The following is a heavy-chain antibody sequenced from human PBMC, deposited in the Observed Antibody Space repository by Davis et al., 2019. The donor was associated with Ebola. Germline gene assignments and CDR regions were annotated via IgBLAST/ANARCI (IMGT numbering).Heavy chain of an antibody. Sequence: SETLSLTCTVSGGSISSGDYYWSWIRQPPGKGLEWIGYIYYSGSTYYNPSLKSRVTISVDTSKNQFSLKLSSVTAADTAVYYCARGTYGDYPIYYYYGMDVWGQGTTVTVSS. CDR1: GGSISSGDYY. D-gene: IGHD4-17*01. V-gene: IGHV4-30-4*01. CDR3: ARGTYGDYPIYYYYGMDV. J-gene: IGHJ6*02. CDR2: IYYSGST.